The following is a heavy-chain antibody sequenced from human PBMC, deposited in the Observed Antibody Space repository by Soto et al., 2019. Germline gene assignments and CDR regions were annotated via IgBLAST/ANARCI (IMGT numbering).Heavy chain of an antibody. V-gene: IGHV1-8*01. CDR3: ARGPDGYYYYGMDV. Sequence: QVQLVQSGAEVKKPGASVKVSCKASGYTFTSYDINWVRQATGQGLEWMGWMNPNSGNTGYAQKFQGRVTMTNNTSISTAYMGLSSLRSEDAAGYYCARGPDGYYYYGMDVWGQGTTVTVSS. CDR1: GYTFTSYD. J-gene: IGHJ6*02. CDR2: MNPNSGNT.